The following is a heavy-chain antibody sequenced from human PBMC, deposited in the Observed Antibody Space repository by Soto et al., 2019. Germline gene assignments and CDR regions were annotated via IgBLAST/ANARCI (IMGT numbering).Heavy chain of an antibody. CDR1: GNTFTNYD. CDR3: ARGRASGSYYLLDY. D-gene: IGHD3-10*01. Sequence: GASVKVSCKASGNTFTNYDINGVRQATGHGLEWMGWINPNSGNIGYAQKFQGRVTMTRDTAIRTAYMEVSRLRSDDTAVYYCARGRASGSYYLLDYWGQGTLVTVSS. CDR2: INPNSGNI. V-gene: IGHV1-8*01. J-gene: IGHJ4*02.